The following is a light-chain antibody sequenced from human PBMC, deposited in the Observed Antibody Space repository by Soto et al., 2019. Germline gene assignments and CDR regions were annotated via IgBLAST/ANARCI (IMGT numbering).Light chain of an antibody. Sequence: DIQLTQSPSSLSASVGDRVTITCRASQYITTYLNWYQQKPGEAPKVLIYGASRLQSGVPSRFSGSGSGTDFTLTISSLQPEDFATYYCQQSFGTPRTFGQGTKLEIK. CDR1: QYITTY. J-gene: IGKJ1*01. CDR2: GAS. CDR3: QQSFGTPRT. V-gene: IGKV1-39*01.